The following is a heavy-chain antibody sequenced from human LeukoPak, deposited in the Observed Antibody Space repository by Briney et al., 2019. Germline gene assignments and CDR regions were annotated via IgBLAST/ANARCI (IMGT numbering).Heavy chain of an antibody. Sequence: GGSLRLSCAPSGLTFSSYAMSWVRDAPEKGVERVSAICGSGGSTYYADSVKGRFTISRDNSKNTLYLQMNSLRAEDTAVYYCASGGVYGSGSYHSDYWGQGALVTVSS. CDR2: ICGSGGST. CDR3: ASGGVYGSGSYHSDY. J-gene: IGHJ4*02. V-gene: IGHV3-23*01. D-gene: IGHD3-10*01. CDR1: GLTFSSYA.